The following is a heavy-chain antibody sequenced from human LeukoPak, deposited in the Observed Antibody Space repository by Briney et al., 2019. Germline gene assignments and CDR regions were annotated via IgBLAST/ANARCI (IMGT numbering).Heavy chain of an antibody. Sequence: PGGSLRLSCAASGFTFSDYAMSWVRQAPGKGLEWVSSISGSSTYIDYADSVKGRFTISRDNAKNALYLQMDSPRAEDTAVYYCARDHSSGRYFDFWGQGTLVTVSP. CDR3: ARDHSSGRYFDF. CDR1: GFTFSDYA. CDR2: ISGSSTYI. V-gene: IGHV3-21*01. J-gene: IGHJ4*02. D-gene: IGHD3-22*01.